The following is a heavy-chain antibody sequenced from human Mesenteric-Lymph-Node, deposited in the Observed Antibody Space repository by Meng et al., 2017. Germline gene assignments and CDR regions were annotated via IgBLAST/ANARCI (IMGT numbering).Heavy chain of an antibody. CDR1: GFSLSTSGVG. CDR2: IYWNDDK. CDR3: AHSPYNTRSYFWINVFDI. V-gene: IGHV2-5*01. J-gene: IGHJ3*02. D-gene: IGHD3-10*01. Sequence: HITLTESGPHMVEPTQATTLPCPFLGFSLSTSGVGVGWIRRPPGKALEWLALIYWNDDKRYSPSLMNRLPITKDTSINQVVLSLTDLDPMDTATYYCAHSPYNTRSYFWINVFDIWGQGTMVTVSS.